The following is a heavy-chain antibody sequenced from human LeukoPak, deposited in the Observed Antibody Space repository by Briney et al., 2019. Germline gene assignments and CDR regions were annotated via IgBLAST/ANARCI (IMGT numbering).Heavy chain of an antibody. D-gene: IGHD5-18*01. Sequence: GGSLRLSCAASGFTFSSYEMNWVRQAPENGLEWVSYISSSGSTIYYADSVKGRFTISRDNAKNSLYLQMNSLRAEDTAVYYCARVGYSYGSSDYWGQGTLVTVSS. V-gene: IGHV3-48*03. J-gene: IGHJ4*02. CDR3: ARVGYSYGSSDY. CDR1: GFTFSSYE. CDR2: ISSSGSTI.